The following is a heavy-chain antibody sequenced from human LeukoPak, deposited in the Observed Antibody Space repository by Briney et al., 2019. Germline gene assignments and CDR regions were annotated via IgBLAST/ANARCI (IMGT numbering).Heavy chain of an antibody. CDR2: IRYDGSNK. CDR3: AKDGAGTTGVYYFDY. CDR1: GFTFSSYG. V-gene: IGHV3-30*02. J-gene: IGHJ4*02. D-gene: IGHD1-1*01. Sequence: GGSLRLSCAASGFTFSSYGMHWVRQAPGKGLEWVAFIRYDGSNKYYADSVKGRFTISRDNSKNTLYLQMNSLRAEDTAVYYCAKDGAGTTGVYYFDYWGQGTLVTVSS.